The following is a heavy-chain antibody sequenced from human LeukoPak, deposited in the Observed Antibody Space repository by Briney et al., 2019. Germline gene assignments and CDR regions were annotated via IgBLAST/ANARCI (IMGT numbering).Heavy chain of an antibody. CDR3: ARSEGTTSTSADY. Sequence: SETLSLTCTVSGGSISSHYWSWIRQPPGKGLEWIGCIYYSGSTNYNPSLRSRVTISIDTSKNQFSLKLSSVTAADTAVYYCARSEGTTSTSADYWGQGTLVTVSS. CDR2: IYYSGST. V-gene: IGHV4-59*11. D-gene: IGHD1-14*01. CDR1: GGSISSHY. J-gene: IGHJ4*02.